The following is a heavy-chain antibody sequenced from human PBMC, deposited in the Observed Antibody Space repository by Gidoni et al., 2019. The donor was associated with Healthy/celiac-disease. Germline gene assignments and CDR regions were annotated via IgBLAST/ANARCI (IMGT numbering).Heavy chain of an antibody. D-gene: IGHD3-22*01. J-gene: IGHJ4*02. CDR2: FDPEDGET. V-gene: IGHV1-24*01. CDR1: GYALSALS. Sequence: QVQLVQSGAEVKKPGASVTVSCKVSGYALSALSMHWVRQAPGKGLEWMGGFDPEDGETIYAQKFQGRVTMTEDTSTDTAYMELSSLRSEDTAVYYCATWNYFDTSGQKETRFDYWGQGTLVTVSS. CDR3: ATWNYFDTSGQKETRFDY.